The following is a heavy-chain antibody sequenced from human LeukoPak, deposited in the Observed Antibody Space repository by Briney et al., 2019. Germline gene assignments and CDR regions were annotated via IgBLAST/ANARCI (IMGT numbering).Heavy chain of an antibody. V-gene: IGHV3-30*18. CDR3: AKVRWDNSGWYYLDD. D-gene: IGHD6-19*01. J-gene: IGHJ4*02. CDR1: GFSFKDYN. CDR2: ITYDGSNK. Sequence: GGSLRLSCAASGFSFKDYNMHWARQAPGKGLEWVAVITYDGSNKYYTDSVKGRFTISRDNSKSTLYLQMNSLRAEDTAVYYCAKVRWDNSGWYYLDDWGQGTLVTVSS.